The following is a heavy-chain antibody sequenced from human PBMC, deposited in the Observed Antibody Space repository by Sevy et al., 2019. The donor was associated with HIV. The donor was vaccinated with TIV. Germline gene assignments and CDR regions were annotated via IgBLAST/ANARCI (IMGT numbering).Heavy chain of an antibody. J-gene: IGHJ6*02. CDR1: GYTFTSYG. CDR3: ARDRPYYYGSGTYYIDYYYYGMDV. Sequence: ASVKVSCKASGYTFTSYGISWVRQAPGQGLEWMGWISAYNGNTNYAQKLQGKVTMTTDTSTSTAYMELRSLRPDDTAVYYCARDRPYYYGSGTYYIDYYYYGMDVWGQGTTVTVSS. V-gene: IGHV1-18*01. CDR2: ISAYNGNT. D-gene: IGHD3-10*01.